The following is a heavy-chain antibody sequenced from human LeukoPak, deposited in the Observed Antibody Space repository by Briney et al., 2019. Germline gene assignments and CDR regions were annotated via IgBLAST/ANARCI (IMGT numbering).Heavy chain of an antibody. CDR1: GDSVFSNSAA. Sequence: SQTLSLTCAISGDSVFSNSAAWNWIRQSPSRGLEWLGRTYYRSKWYYDYAVSVKSRITINPDTAKNQSSLQLNSVTPEDTAVYYCARMTTVVTRAYDYWGQGTLVTVSS. CDR3: ARMTTVVTRAYDY. V-gene: IGHV6-1*01. CDR2: TYYRSKWYY. D-gene: IGHD4-23*01. J-gene: IGHJ4*02.